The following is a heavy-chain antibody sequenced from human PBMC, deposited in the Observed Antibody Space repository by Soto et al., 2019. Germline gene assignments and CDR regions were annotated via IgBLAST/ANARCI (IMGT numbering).Heavy chain of an antibody. CDR1: GDSVSSNSSG. Sequence: SQTLALPCGITGDSVSSNSSGCSFVRQSPSRGLEWLGRTYYRSKWYYEYAVSVRGRITINPDTSKNQYSLQLNSVTPEDTAVYFCARGEQYSGRIFDYWGQGTLVTSPQ. V-gene: IGHV6-1*01. D-gene: IGHD1-26*01. CDR2: TYYRSKWYY. CDR3: ARGEQYSGRIFDY. J-gene: IGHJ4*01.